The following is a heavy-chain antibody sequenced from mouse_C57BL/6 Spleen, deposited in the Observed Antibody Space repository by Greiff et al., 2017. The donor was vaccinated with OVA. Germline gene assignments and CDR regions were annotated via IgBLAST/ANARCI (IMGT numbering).Heavy chain of an antibody. CDR2: FYPGSGSI. CDR3: ARHEERGTMVTTKGAWFAY. V-gene: IGHV1-62-2*01. J-gene: IGHJ3*01. CDR1: GYTFTEYT. Sequence: VKLQESGAELVKPGASVKLSCKASGYTFTEYTIHWVKQRSGQGLEWIGWFYPGSGSIKYNEKFKDKATLTADKSSSTVYMELSRLTSEDSAVYFCARHEERGTMVTTKGAWFAYWGQGTLVTVSA. D-gene: IGHD2-2*01.